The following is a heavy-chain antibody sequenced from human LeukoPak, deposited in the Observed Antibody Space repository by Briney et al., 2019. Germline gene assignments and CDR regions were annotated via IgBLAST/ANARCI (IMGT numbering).Heavy chain of an antibody. Sequence: GGSLRLSCAASGFTFSSYDMHWDRQATGKGLEWVSAIGTAGDTYYPGSVKGRFTISRENAKNSLYLQMNSLRAGDTAVYYCARARSVNDYGDYNDYYYYGMDVWGQGTTVTVSS. CDR3: ARARSVNDYGDYNDYYYYGMDV. D-gene: IGHD4-17*01. V-gene: IGHV3-13*01. CDR2: IGTAGDT. J-gene: IGHJ6*02. CDR1: GFTFSSYD.